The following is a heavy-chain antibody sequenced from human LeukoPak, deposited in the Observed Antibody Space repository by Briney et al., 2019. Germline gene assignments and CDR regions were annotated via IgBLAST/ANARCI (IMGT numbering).Heavy chain of an antibody. V-gene: IGHV3-23*01. J-gene: IGHJ6*03. D-gene: IGHD2-2*01. CDR1: GFTFSTYS. Sequence: GGSLRLSCTASGFTFSTYSMNWVRQAPGKGLEWVSAISGSGGSTYYADSVKGRFTISRDNSKNTLYLQMNSLRAEDTAVYYCAKDRLPANYYYYMDVWGKGTTVTVSS. CDR3: AKDRLPANYYYYMDV. CDR2: ISGSGGST.